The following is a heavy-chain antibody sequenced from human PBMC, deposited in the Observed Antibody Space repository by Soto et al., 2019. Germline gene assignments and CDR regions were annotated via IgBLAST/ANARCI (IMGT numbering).Heavy chain of an antibody. CDR3: ARGLYVYYYYYGMDV. D-gene: IGHD3-16*01. Sequence: ASVKVSCKASGYTFTSYGISWVRQAPGQGLEWMGWISAYNGNTNYAQKLQGRVTMTTDTSTSTAYMELRSLRSDDTAVYYCARGLYVYYYYYGMDVWGQGTTFTVSS. V-gene: IGHV1-18*01. CDR2: ISAYNGNT. CDR1: GYTFTSYG. J-gene: IGHJ6*02.